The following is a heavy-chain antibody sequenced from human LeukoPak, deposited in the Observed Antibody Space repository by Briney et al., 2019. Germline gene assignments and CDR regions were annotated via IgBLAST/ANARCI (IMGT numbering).Heavy chain of an antibody. D-gene: IGHD3-22*01. V-gene: IGHV3-23*01. J-gene: IGHJ4*02. CDR3: AKTWATMIVVD. CDR1: GFTFSSYA. Sequence: GGSLRLSCAASGFTFSSYAMSWVRQAPGKGLEWVSAISGSGGSTYYADSVKGRFTNSRDNSKNTLYLQMNGLRAEDTAVYYCAKTWATMIVVDWGQGTLVTVSS. CDR2: ISGSGGST.